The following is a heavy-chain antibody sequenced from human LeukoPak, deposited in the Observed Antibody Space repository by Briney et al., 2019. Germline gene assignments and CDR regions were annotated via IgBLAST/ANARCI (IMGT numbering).Heavy chain of an antibody. CDR2: IYSSGPT. CDR1: GDAISSGYYQ. J-gene: IGHJ5*02. Sequence: PSETLSLTCTVSGDAISSGYYQWLWIRQPAGKVLEWIGRIYSSGPTNYNPSLKRRVTISVDASKNQFSLKLDSVAAADAAVYYFARAITDSSGKYWLDPWGQGNLVTVSS. CDR3: ARAITDSSGKYWLDP. D-gene: IGHD6-19*01. V-gene: IGHV4-61*02.